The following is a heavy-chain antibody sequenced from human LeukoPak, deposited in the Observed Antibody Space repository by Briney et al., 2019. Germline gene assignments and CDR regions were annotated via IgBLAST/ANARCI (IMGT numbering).Heavy chain of an antibody. V-gene: IGHV1-2*02. Sequence: ASVKVSCKASGYTFTGYYMHWVRQAPGQGLEWMGWINPNSGGTNYAQKLQGRVTMTRDTSISTAYMELSRLRTDDTAVYYCASRTVTLGRVYGRDAFDIWGQGTMVTVSS. J-gene: IGHJ3*02. CDR2: INPNSGGT. D-gene: IGHD4-17*01. CDR1: GYTFTGYY. CDR3: ASRTVTLGRVYGRDAFDI.